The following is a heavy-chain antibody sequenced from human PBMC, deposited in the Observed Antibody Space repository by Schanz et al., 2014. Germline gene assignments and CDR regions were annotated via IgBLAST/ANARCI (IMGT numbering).Heavy chain of an antibody. D-gene: IGHD1-1*01. CDR3: ARDTTWRLDL. CDR2: VFPNGIT. Sequence: QVQLQESGPGLVKPSQTLSLTCTVSGGSIRSGTYYWSWIRQPAGKALEWVGRVFPNGITNYNPSRKRRSPISLATSKSQFSLTLTSLTAADTAVYYCARDTTWRLDLWGRGTLVTVSS. V-gene: IGHV4-61*02. CDR1: GGSIRSGTYY. J-gene: IGHJ2*01.